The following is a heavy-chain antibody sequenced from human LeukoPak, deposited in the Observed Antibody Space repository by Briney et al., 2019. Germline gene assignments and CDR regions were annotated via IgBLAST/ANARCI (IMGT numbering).Heavy chain of an antibody. CDR1: GFTFSSYW. D-gene: IGHD2-8*01. V-gene: IGHV3-74*01. CDR2: IKPDGSSI. J-gene: IGHJ4*02. CDR3: ATLYAGSTDY. Sequence: RSGGSLRLSCAASGFTFSSYWMNWVRQAPGKGLVWVARIKPDGSSISSADSVKGRFTISRDNAKNTLYLQMNSLRAEDTAVYYCATLYAGSTDYWGRGTLVTVSS.